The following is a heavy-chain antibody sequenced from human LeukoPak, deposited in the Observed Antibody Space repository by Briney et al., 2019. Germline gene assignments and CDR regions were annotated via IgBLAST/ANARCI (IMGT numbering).Heavy chain of an antibody. CDR2: VYYSGN. CDR1: DGSISSYY. CDR3: ARDRPHGNYGVDV. V-gene: IGHV4-4*08. D-gene: IGHD5-24*01. J-gene: IGHJ6*02. Sequence: SETLSLTCTISDGSISSYYWTWIRQSPGKGLEWIGYVYYSGNNYNPSFKSRVTISVDTSKNQFSLKLTSVTAADTAVYYCARDRPHGNYGVDVWGQGTTVTVSS.